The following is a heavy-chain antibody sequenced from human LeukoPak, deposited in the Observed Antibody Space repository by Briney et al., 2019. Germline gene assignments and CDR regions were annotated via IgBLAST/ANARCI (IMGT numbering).Heavy chain of an antibody. CDR2: ISYDGSNK. J-gene: IGHJ4*02. CDR3: ARGDGSGSSFIYFDY. Sequence: GGSLRLSCAASGFTFSSYAMHWVRQAPGKGLEWVAVISYDGSNKYYADSVKGRFTISRDNSKNTLYLQMNSLRAEDTAVYYCARGDGSGSSFIYFDYWGQGTLVTVSS. CDR1: GFTFSSYA. D-gene: IGHD3-10*01. V-gene: IGHV3-30*14.